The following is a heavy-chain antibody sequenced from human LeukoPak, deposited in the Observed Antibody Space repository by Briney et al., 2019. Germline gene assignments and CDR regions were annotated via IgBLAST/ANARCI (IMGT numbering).Heavy chain of an antibody. CDR2: IYPGDSDT. CDR3: ARWVRGMDSGYDSRPLRWFDP. V-gene: IGHV5-51*01. CDR1: GYSFTSYW. J-gene: IGHJ5*02. Sequence: GESLKISCKGSGYSFTSYWIGWVRQMPGKGLEWMGIIYPGDSDTRYSPSFQGQVTISADKSISTAYLQWSSLKASDTAMYYCARWVRGMDSGYDSRPLRWFDPWGQGTLVTVSS. D-gene: IGHD5-12*01.